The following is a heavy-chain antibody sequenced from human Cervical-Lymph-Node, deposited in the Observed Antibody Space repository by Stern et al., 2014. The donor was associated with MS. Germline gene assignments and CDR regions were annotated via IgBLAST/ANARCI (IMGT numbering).Heavy chain of an antibody. D-gene: IGHD3-22*01. J-gene: IGHJ4*02. CDR2: FDPEDGET. V-gene: IGHV1-24*01. CDR1: GYTLTELS. Sequence: QMQLVQSGAEVKKPGASVKVSCKVSGYTLTELSMHWVRQAPGKGLEWMGGFDPEDGETIYAQKFQGRVTMTEDTSTDTAYMELSSLRSEDTAVYYCATVGENDSSAYHYGNFDYWGQGTLVTVSS. CDR3: ATVGENDSSAYHYGNFDY.